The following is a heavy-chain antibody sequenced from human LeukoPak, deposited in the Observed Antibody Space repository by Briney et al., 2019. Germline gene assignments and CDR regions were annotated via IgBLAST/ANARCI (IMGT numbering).Heavy chain of an antibody. D-gene: IGHD6-13*01. CDR1: GYTFTSYG. CDR3: ARDGPDSSWYDSFYCDY. V-gene: IGHV1-18*01. Sequence: ASVKVSCKASGYTFTSYGISWVRQAPGQGLEWMGWISAYNGNTNYAQKLQGRVTMTTDTSTSTAYMELRSLRSDDTAVYYCARDGPDSSWYDSFYCDYWGQGTLVTVSS. J-gene: IGHJ4*02. CDR2: ISAYNGNT.